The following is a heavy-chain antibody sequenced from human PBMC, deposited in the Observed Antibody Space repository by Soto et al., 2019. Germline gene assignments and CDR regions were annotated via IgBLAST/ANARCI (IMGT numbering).Heavy chain of an antibody. J-gene: IGHJ4*02. CDR2: IYYSGST. Sequence: SETLSLTCTVSGGSISSSSYYWGWIRQPPGKGLEWIGSIYYSGSTYYNPSLKSRVTISVDTSKNQFSLKLSSVTAADTAVYYCATGYSYGYWFDYWGQGTLVTVSS. V-gene: IGHV4-39*01. CDR1: GGSISSSSYY. CDR3: ATGYSYGYWFDY. D-gene: IGHD5-18*01.